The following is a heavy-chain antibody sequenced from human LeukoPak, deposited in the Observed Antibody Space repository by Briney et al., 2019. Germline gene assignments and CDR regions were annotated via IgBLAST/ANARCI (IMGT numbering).Heavy chain of an antibody. CDR3: ARAFGSYFLSGGSFDY. V-gene: IGHV4-39*01. CDR2: IYYSGST. D-gene: IGHD1-26*01. J-gene: IGHJ4*02. CDR1: GGSISSSSYY. Sequence: SETLSLTCTVSGGSISSSSYYWGWIRQPPGKGLEWIGSIYYSGSTYYNPSLKSRVTISVDTSKNQFSLKLSSVTAADTAVYYCARAFGSYFLSGGSFDYWGQGTLVTVSS.